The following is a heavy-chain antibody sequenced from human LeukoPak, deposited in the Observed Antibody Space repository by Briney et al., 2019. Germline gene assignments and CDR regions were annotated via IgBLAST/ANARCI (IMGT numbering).Heavy chain of an antibody. Sequence: ASVKVSCKASGYTFTSYGSSWVRQAPGQGVEWMGWISAYNGNTNYAQKLQGIVTMTTDTSTSTAYMELRSLRSDDTAVYYCARVADCTNGVCYTTDAFDIWGQGTMVTVSS. J-gene: IGHJ3*02. V-gene: IGHV1-18*01. CDR1: GYTFTSYG. CDR3: ARVADCTNGVCYTTDAFDI. CDR2: ISAYNGNT. D-gene: IGHD2-8*01.